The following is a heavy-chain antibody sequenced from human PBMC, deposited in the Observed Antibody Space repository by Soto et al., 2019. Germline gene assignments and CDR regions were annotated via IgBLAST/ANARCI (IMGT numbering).Heavy chain of an antibody. D-gene: IGHD4-17*01. V-gene: IGHV1-3*01. J-gene: IGHJ5*02. Sequence: ASVKVSCKASGYTFTSYAMHWVRQAPGQRLEWMGWINAGNGNTKYSQKFQGRVTITRDTSASTAYMELSGLRSEGTAVYYCARDLFPPAENDHGDYGWFDPWGQGNLVTVSS. CDR2: INAGNGNT. CDR1: GYTFTSYA. CDR3: ARDLFPPAENDHGDYGWFDP.